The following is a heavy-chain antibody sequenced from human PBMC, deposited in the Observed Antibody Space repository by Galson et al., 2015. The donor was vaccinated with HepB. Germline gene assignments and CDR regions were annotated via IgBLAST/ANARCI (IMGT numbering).Heavy chain of an antibody. J-gene: IGHJ3*01. CDR2: IGGSGEKT. D-gene: IGHD3-22*01. V-gene: IGHV3-23*01. Sequence: SLRLSCAASGFSFSTYVMAWVRQPPGKGLEWVSSIGGSGEKTFYEESLKGRVTISRDNSRKMVYLQLSGLGVGDTATYFCAPPYYGDGSGYWTTAFDLWGQGTKVTVSS. CDR1: GFSFSTYV. CDR3: APPYYGDGSGYWTTAFDL.